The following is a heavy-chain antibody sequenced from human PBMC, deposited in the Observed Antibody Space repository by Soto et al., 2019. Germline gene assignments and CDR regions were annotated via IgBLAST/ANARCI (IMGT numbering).Heavy chain of an antibody. V-gene: IGHV3-23*01. D-gene: IGHD3-10*02. CDR1: GFTFSSYA. J-gene: IGHJ6*02. Sequence: GSLRLSCAASGFTFSSYAMSWVRQAPGKGLEWVSSIYSGGSTHYADSVKGRFTISRDDSKNTVSLQMNSLRAEDTAVYYCARDRMFYGMDVWGQGTTVTVSS. CDR2: IYSGGST. CDR3: ARDRMFYGMDV.